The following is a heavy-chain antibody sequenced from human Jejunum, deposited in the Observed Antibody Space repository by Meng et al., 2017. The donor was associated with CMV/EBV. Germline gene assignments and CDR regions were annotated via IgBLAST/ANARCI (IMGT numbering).Heavy chain of an antibody. CDR3: ARVAGRGSSPANGLDV. J-gene: IGHJ6*02. CDR2: IKEDGSEM. V-gene: IGHV3-7*01. CDR1: TFSNYY. Sequence: TFSNYYMTWARQVPGKGLEWVANIKEDGSEMRYVDSVKGRFTISRDNAQNSLYLHMNSLRVEDTAVYYCARVAGRGSSPANGLDVWGRGTTVTVSS. D-gene: IGHD6-6*01.